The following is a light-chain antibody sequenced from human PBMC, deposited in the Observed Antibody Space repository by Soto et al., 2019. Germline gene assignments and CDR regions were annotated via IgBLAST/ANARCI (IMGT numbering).Light chain of an antibody. CDR3: QQYGSSQT. V-gene: IGKV3-20*01. CDR2: GAS. CDR1: QSVSSSY. Sequence: EIVLTQSPGTLSLSPGERATLSCRASQSVSSSYLAWYQQKPGQAPRLLIYGASSRATGIPDRFSGSGSGTDFTLTISRLEPEDFAVYHCQQYGSSQTFGQGPKVDIK. J-gene: IGKJ1*01.